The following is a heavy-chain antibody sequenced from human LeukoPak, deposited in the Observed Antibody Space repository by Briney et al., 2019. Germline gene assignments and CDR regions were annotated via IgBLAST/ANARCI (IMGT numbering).Heavy chain of an antibody. J-gene: IGHJ4*02. V-gene: IGHV4-39*07. CDR2: INHSGST. CDR3: ASTGTYSSSWYRWAPLY. Sequence: SETLSLTCTVSGGSISSSTYYWSWIRQPPGKGLEWIGEINHSGSTNYNPSLKSRVTISVDTSKNQFSLKLSSVTAADTAVYYCASTGTYSSSWYRWAPLYWGQGTLVTVSS. CDR1: GGSISSSTYY. D-gene: IGHD6-13*01.